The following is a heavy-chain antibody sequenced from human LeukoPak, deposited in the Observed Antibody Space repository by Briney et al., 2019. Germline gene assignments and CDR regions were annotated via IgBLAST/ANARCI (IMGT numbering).Heavy chain of an antibody. V-gene: IGHV3-30-3*01. CDR1: GFTFSNCA. CDR3: ARHGGAFDI. D-gene: IGHD3-10*01. CDR2: ISYDGSNK. Sequence: GGSLRLSCAASGFTFSNCAMHWVRQAPGKGLEWVAIISYDGSNKYYADSVKGRFTISRDNSKNTLYLQMNRLRAEDTAVYYCARHGGAFDIWGQGTLVTVSS. J-gene: IGHJ3*02.